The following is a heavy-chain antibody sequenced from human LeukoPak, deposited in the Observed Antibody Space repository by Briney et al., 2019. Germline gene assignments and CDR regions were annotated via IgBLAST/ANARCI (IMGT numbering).Heavy chain of an antibody. CDR1: GFTFSSYA. CDR2: ISYDGSNK. V-gene: IGHV3-30-3*02. Sequence: PGGSLRLSCAASGFTFSSYAMHWVRQAPGKGLEWVAVISYDGSNKYYADSVKGRFTISRDNSKNTLYLQMNSLRAEDTAVYYCAKKRGIWKEPSDYWGQGTLVTVSS. D-gene: IGHD1-14*01. CDR3: AKKRGIWKEPSDY. J-gene: IGHJ4*02.